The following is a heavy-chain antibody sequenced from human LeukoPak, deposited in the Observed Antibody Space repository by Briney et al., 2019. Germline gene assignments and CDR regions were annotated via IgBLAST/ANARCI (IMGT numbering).Heavy chain of an antibody. J-gene: IGHJ4*02. D-gene: IGHD5-18*01. CDR1: GFTFSDYY. Sequence: PGGSLRLSCAASGFTFSDYYMSWIRQAPGKGLEWVSYISSSGSTIYYADSVKGRFTISRDNAKNSLYLQMNSLRAADTAVYYCAGSWIQLWSFDYWGQGTLVTASS. CDR3: AGSWIQLWSFDY. V-gene: IGHV3-11*04. CDR2: ISSSGSTI.